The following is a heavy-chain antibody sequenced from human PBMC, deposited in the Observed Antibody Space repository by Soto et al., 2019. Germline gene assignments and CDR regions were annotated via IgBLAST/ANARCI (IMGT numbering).Heavy chain of an antibody. CDR1: GGSISSGGYS. D-gene: IGHD3-3*01. V-gene: IGHV4-30-2*01. J-gene: IGHJ5*02. Sequence: SETLSLTCAVSGGSISSGGYSWSWIRQPPGKGLEWIGYIYHSGSTYYNPSLKSRVTISVDRSKNQFSLKLSSVTAADTAVYYCARGAYYDFWSGYYTISLEYWLDPCGQGTLVTVYS. CDR3: ARGAYYDFWSGYYTISLEYWLDP. CDR2: IYHSGST.